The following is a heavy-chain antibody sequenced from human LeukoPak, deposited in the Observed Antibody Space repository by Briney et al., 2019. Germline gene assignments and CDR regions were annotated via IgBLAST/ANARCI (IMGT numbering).Heavy chain of an antibody. Sequence: SQTLSLTCTVSGGSISSGGYYWSWIRQHPGKGLEWIGYIYYSGSTYYNPSLKSRVTISVDTSKNQFSLKLSSVTAADTAVYYCARVEYCSSTSCYYFDYWGQGTLVTVSS. CDR2: IYYSGST. CDR3: ARVEYCSSTSCYYFDY. D-gene: IGHD2-2*01. CDR1: GGSISSGGYY. V-gene: IGHV4-31*03. J-gene: IGHJ4*02.